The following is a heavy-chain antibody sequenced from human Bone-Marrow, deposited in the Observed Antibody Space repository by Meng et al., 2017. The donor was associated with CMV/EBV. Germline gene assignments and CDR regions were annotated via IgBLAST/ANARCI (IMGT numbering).Heavy chain of an antibody. D-gene: IGHD2-2*01. V-gene: IGHV3-33*01. CDR3: ARDRLRGVVVPAATLNWFDP. CDR2: IWYDGSNK. Sequence: GESLKISCAASGFTFSSYGMHWVRQAPGKGLEWVAVIWYDGSNKYYADSVKGRFTISRDNAKNSLYLQMNSLRAEDTAVYYCARDRLRGVVVPAATLNWFDPCGQGTLVTVSS. J-gene: IGHJ5*02. CDR1: GFTFSSYG.